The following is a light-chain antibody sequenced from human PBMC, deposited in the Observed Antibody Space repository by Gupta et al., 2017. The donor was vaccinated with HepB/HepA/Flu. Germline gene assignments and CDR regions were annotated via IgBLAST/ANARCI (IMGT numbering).Light chain of an antibody. J-gene: IGLJ2*01. CDR3: AAWDDSLNEVV. CDR2: NND. Sequence: QSVLTQPPSTSGTPGQSVTISCSGSYSNIRTNTVHWYQPHPVTAPKLLISNNDPRPSGFPVRFSGSKSGTSASLAISGLQSEDEAEYYCAAWDDSLNEVVFGGGTKLTVL. V-gene: IGLV1-44*01. CDR1: YSNIRTNT.